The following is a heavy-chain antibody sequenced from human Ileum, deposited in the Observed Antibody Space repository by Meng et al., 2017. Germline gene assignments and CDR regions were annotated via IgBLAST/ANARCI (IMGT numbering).Heavy chain of an antibody. CDR2: INHSGST. J-gene: IGHJ4*02. CDR3: AGATIRTYYYGSGSYYFTK. D-gene: IGHD3-10*01. Sequence: QVQPQRGGAGLLKPSEPLSLTGAVYDGSFSGYFWSWIRQPPGKGLEWIGEINHSGSTNYNPSLKGRVTISVDTSKSQFSLRLNSVTAADTALYYCAGATIRTYYYGSGSYYFTKWGQGTLVTVSS. CDR1: DGSFSGYF. V-gene: IGHV4-34*01.